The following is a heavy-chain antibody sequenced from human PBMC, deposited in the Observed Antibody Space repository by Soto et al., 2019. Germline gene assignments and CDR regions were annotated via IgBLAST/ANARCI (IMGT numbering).Heavy chain of an antibody. CDR2: IYHSGST. V-gene: IGHV4-4*02. J-gene: IGHJ4*02. D-gene: IGHD2-15*01. Sequence: QVQLQESGPGLVKPSGTLSLTCAVSGGSISSSNWWSWVRQPPGKGLEWIGEIYHSGSTNYNPPLRRRVTISVDKSKNQFSLKLSSVTAADTAVYYCAGVNHCSGGSCYYLVDYWGQGTLVTVSS. CDR1: GGSISSSNW. CDR3: AGVNHCSGGSCYYLVDY.